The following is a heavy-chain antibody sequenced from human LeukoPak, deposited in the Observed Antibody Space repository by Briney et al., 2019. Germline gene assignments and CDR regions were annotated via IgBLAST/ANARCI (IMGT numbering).Heavy chain of an antibody. CDR3: ARTMDYRTLDY. D-gene: IGHD4-11*01. CDR1: GFTFSSYA. V-gene: IGHV3-64*01. Sequence: GGSLRLSCAASGFTFSSYAMQWVRQAPGKGLEYVSVISGNGGGTYYANSVKGRFTIPRDNSKNTLYLQMGSLRAEDMAVYYCARTMDYRTLDYWGQGTLVTVSS. CDR2: ISGNGGGT. J-gene: IGHJ4*02.